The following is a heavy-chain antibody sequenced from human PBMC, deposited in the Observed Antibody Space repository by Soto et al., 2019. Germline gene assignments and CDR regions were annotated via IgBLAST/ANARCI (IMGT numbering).Heavy chain of an antibody. CDR2: ISGSGDTI. D-gene: IGHD1-26*01. J-gene: IGHJ3*02. V-gene: IGHV3-48*03. CDR1: GFTFSRFE. Sequence: PGGSLRLSCAASGFTFSRFELHWVRQAPGKGLEWISHISGSGDTIYYADSVKGRFTISRDNAKDSLALHMSSLRADDTAVYYCARDRMWEQLPPDAFDIWGQGTMVTVSS. CDR3: ARDRMWEQLPPDAFDI.